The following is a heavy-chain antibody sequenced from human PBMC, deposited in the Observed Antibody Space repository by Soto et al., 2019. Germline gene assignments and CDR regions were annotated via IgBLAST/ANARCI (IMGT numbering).Heavy chain of an antibody. Sequence: QVQLVESGGGVVQPGRSLRLSCAASGFTFSSYAMHWVRQAPGKGLEWVAVISYDGSNKYYADSVKGRFTISRDNSKNTLYLQMNSLRAEDTAVYYCARMDGSGSYYGWFDPWGQGTLVTVSS. D-gene: IGHD3-10*01. V-gene: IGHV3-30-3*01. CDR1: GFTFSSYA. J-gene: IGHJ5*02. CDR2: ISYDGSNK. CDR3: ARMDGSGSYYGWFDP.